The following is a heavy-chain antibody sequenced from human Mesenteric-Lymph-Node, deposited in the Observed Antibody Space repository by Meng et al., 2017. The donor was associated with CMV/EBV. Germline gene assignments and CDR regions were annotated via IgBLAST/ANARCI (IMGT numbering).Heavy chain of an antibody. J-gene: IGHJ4*02. Sequence: SGYTFTSYNVNWVRQAPGQGLEWMGWINTKTGNPTYAQGFTGRFVLSLDTSVSTAYLQISSLKAEDTAMYYCARPQYGNSWQADDNWGQGTLVTVSS. V-gene: IGHV7-4-1*02. D-gene: IGHD6-13*01. CDR3: ARPQYGNSWQADDN. CDR2: INTKTGNP. CDR1: GYTFTSYN.